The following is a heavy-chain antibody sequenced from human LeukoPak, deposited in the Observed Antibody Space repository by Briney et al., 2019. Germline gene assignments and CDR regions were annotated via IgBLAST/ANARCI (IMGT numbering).Heavy chain of an antibody. J-gene: IGHJ5*02. CDR3: ARTYYDILTGSPSYNWFDL. D-gene: IGHD3-9*01. CDR1: GYTFTSYA. CDR2: INAGNGNT. V-gene: IGHV1-3*01. Sequence: ASVKVSCKASGYTFTSYAMHWVRQAPGQRLEWMGWINAGNGNTKYSQKFQGRVTITRDTSANTAYMELSSLRSEDTAVYYCARTYYDILTGSPSYNWFDLWGQGTLVTVSS.